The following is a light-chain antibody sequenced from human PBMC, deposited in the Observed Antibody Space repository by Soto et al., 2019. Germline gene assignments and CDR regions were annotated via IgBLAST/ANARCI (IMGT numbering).Light chain of an antibody. CDR2: AAS. Sequence: DIQMTQSPSSLSASIGDSVTITCRASQSISSYLNWYQQKPGKAPKRLIYAASSLQSGVPSRFSGSGSGTDFTLTISSLQREDFATYYCLQSDSTPLTFGQGTKVEIK. CDR3: LQSDSTPLT. J-gene: IGKJ1*01. V-gene: IGKV1-39*01. CDR1: QSISSY.